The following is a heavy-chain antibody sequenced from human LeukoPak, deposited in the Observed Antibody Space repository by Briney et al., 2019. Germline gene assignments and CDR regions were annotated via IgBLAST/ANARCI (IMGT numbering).Heavy chain of an antibody. CDR2: INHSGST. CDR1: GGSFSGYH. J-gene: IGHJ6*03. D-gene: IGHD1-14*01. CDR3: ARLYRRYMDV. Sequence: SETLSLTCAVYGGSFSGYHWSWIRQPPGKGLEWIGEINHSGSTNYNPSLKSRVTISVDTSKNQFSLKLSSVTAADTAVYYCARLYRRYMDVWGKGTTVTVSS. V-gene: IGHV4-34*01.